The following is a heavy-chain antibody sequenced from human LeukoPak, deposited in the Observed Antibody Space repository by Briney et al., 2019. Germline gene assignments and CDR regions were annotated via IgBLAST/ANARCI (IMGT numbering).Heavy chain of an antibody. CDR1: GFTFSSYG. CDR2: ISGSGGST. J-gene: IGHJ3*02. D-gene: IGHD2-15*01. Sequence: GGTLRLSCAASGFTFSSYGMSWVRQAPGKGLEWVSAISGSGGSTYYADSVKGRFTISRDNSKNTLYLQMNSLRAEATAVYYCARDALGYCSGGSCYGSWGAFDIWGQGTMVTVSS. V-gene: IGHV3-23*01. CDR3: ARDALGYCSGGSCYGSWGAFDI.